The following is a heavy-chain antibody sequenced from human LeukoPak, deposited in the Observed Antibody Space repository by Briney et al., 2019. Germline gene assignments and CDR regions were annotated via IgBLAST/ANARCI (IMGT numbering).Heavy chain of an antibody. V-gene: IGHV5-51*01. CDR3: ARHVGYSKYYYYMDV. D-gene: IGHD4-11*01. CDR2: IYPGDSDT. Sequence: GESLKISCKGSGYSFTSYWIGWVRQMPGKGLEWMGIIYPGDSDTRYSPSFQGQVTISADKSISTAYLQWSSLKASDTAMYYCARHVGYSKYYYYMDVWGEGTTVTVSS. CDR1: GYSFTSYW. J-gene: IGHJ6*03.